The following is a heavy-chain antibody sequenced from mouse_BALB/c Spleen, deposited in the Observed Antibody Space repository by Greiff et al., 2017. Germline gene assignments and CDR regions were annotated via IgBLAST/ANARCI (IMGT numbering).Heavy chain of an antibody. CDR2: IYPYNGGT. Sequence: EVQLQQSGPELVKPGASVKISCKASGYTFTDYNMHWVKQSHGKSLEWIGYIYPYNGGTGYNQKFKSKATLTVDNSSSTAYMELRSLTSEDSAVYYCARFSYYYGSGAYWGQGTLVTVSA. V-gene: IGHV1S29*02. CDR3: ARFSYYYGSGAY. D-gene: IGHD1-1*01. J-gene: IGHJ3*01. CDR1: GYTFTDYN.